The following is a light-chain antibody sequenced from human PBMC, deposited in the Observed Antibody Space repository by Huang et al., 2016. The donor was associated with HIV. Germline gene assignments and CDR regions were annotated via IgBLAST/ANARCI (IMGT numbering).Light chain of an antibody. CDR3: QHRRT. V-gene: IGKV3-11*01. CDR2: DTS. CDR1: QSVSSY. J-gene: IGKJ1*01. Sequence: PGERVTLSCRASQSVSSYLAWYQQKPGQAPRLLIYDTSNRAADIPARFSGSGSGTDFTLTISSLQPEDFAVYYCQHRRTFGQGTKVEIK.